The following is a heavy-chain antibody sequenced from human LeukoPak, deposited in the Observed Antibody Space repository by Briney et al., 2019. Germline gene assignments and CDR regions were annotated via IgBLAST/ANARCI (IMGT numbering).Heavy chain of an antibody. D-gene: IGHD5-12*01. CDR2: ISGSGDNT. CDR1: GFTFSSYA. CDR3: AKFIVADDY. V-gene: IGHV3-23*01. Sequence: GGSLRLSCAASGFTFSSYAMSWVRQAPGKGLEWVSGISGSGDNTYYADSVKGRFTISRDNSKNTLYVQMNSLRAEDTAVYYCAKFIVADDYWGQGTLVTVSS. J-gene: IGHJ4*02.